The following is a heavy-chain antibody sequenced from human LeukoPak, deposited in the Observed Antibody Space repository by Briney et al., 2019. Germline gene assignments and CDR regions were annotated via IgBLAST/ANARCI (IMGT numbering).Heavy chain of an antibody. CDR2: ISAYNGNT. J-gene: IGHJ4*02. CDR3: ARDTPAVAGSSFDY. CDR1: GYTFTSYG. D-gene: IGHD6-19*01. Sequence: ASVTVSCKASGYTFTSYGISWVRQAPGQGLEWMGWISAYNGNTNYAQKLLGRVTMTTDTSTSTAYMELRSLRSDDTAVYYCARDTPAVAGSSFDYWGQGTLVTVSS. V-gene: IGHV1-18*01.